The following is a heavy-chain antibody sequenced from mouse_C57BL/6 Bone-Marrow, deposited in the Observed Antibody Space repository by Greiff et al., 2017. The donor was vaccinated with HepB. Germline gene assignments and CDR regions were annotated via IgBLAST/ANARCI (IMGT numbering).Heavy chain of an antibody. CDR2: ISSGGSYT. J-gene: IGHJ2*01. CDR3: ARQEGINY. CDR1: GFTFSSYG. Sequence: EVKVVESGGDLVKPGGSLKLSCAASGFTFSSYGMSWVRQTPDKRLEWVATISSGGSYTYYPDSVKGRFTISRDNAKNTLYLQMSSLKSEDTAMYYCARQEGINYWGQGTTLTVSS. V-gene: IGHV5-6*01.